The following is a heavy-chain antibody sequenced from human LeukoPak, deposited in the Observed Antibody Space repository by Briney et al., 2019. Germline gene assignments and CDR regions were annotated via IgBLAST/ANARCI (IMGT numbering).Heavy chain of an antibody. CDR1: GFTFSSYS. CDR3: AREAGGSYWHFDY. Sequence: GGSLRLSCAASGFTFSSYSMNWVRQAPGKGLEWVSSISSSSSYIYYADSVKGRFTISRDNAKNSLYLQMNSLRAEDTAVYYCAREAGGSYWHFDYWGQGTLVTVSS. V-gene: IGHV3-21*01. J-gene: IGHJ4*02. D-gene: IGHD1-26*01. CDR2: ISSSSSYI.